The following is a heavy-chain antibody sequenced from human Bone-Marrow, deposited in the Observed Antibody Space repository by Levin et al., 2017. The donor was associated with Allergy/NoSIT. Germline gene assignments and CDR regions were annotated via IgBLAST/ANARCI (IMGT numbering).Heavy chain of an antibody. D-gene: IGHD6-6*01. Sequence: SVKVSCKASGGTFRTYCISWVRQAPGQGLEWMGGIIPMFETADYAQRFQGRVTITADKSTNTAYLELSSLRSADTAVYYCARGQLVRTPYYYGMDVWGQGTTVTVSS. CDR2: IIPMFETA. J-gene: IGHJ6*02. V-gene: IGHV1-69*06. CDR3: ARGQLVRTPYYYGMDV. CDR1: GGTFRTYC.